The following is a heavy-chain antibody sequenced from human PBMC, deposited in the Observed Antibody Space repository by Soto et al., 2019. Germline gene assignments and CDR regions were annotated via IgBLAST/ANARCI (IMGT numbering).Heavy chain of an antibody. CDR3: ARQLPVGATSWFDP. CDR2: LYYGGST. V-gene: IGHV4-39*01. Sequence: NPSETLSLTCSVSGGSINSDDSFWGWVRQSPGKGLEWIGSLYYGGSTFYNPSLKSRVTISLDTSKNQFSLRLTSVTAADTAIYYCARQLPVGATSWFDPWSQGTLVTVSS. J-gene: IGHJ5*02. CDR1: GGSINSDDSF. D-gene: IGHD1-26*01.